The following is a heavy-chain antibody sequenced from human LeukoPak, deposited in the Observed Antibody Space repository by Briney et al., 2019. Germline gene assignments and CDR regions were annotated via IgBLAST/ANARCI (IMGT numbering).Heavy chain of an antibody. D-gene: IGHD3-10*01. V-gene: IGHV3-48*01. Sequence: GGSLRLSCAASGFTFGGYAMSRVRQAPGKGLEWISYISSSRSTIYYADSVKGRCTISRDNAKNSLFLQMNSLRAEDTAVYYCAREDTSGAYVDFWGQGTLVTVSS. CDR1: GFTFGGYA. CDR2: ISSSRSTI. CDR3: AREDTSGAYVDF. J-gene: IGHJ4*02.